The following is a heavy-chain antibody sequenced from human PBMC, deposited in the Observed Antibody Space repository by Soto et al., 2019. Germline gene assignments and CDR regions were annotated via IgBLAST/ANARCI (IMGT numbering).Heavy chain of an antibody. Sequence: SETLSLTCTVSGGSISSYYWSWIRQPPGKGLEWIGYIYYSGSTNYNPSLKSRVTISVDTSKNQFSLKLSSVTAADTAVYYCARLLRGVITGIDYWGQGTLVTVSS. D-gene: IGHD3-10*01. CDR3: ARLLRGVITGIDY. J-gene: IGHJ4*02. V-gene: IGHV4-59*08. CDR1: GGSISSYY. CDR2: IYYSGST.